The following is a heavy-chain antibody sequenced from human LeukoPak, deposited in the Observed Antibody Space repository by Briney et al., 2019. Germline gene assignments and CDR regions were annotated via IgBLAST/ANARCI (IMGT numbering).Heavy chain of an antibody. CDR1: GYTLTAYY. D-gene: IGHD2-2*02. V-gene: IGHV1-2*02. CDR3: ARGFRLSAIEDWFDP. J-gene: IGHJ5*02. CDR2: ITPNSGGT. Sequence: VASVKVSCKASGYTLTAYYVHWVRQAPGQGLEWMGWITPNSGGTKYAQKFQGRVTMTRDTSISTAYMELGGLRSDDTAVYYCARGFRLSAIEDWFDPWGQGTLVTVSS.